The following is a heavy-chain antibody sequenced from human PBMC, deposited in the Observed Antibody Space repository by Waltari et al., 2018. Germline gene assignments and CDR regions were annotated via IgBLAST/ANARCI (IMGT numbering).Heavy chain of an antibody. V-gene: IGHV3-7*01. Sequence: EVQLVESGGGLVQPGGSLRLSCAASGFTFSSYWLSWVRQAPGKGLEWVANIKQDGSEKYYVDSVKGRFTISRDNAKNSLYLQMNSLRAEDTAVYYCARVDLGGGGQNDYWGQGTLVTVSS. D-gene: IGHD2-15*01. CDR2: IKQDGSEK. J-gene: IGHJ4*02. CDR3: ARVDLGGGGQNDY. CDR1: GFTFSSYW.